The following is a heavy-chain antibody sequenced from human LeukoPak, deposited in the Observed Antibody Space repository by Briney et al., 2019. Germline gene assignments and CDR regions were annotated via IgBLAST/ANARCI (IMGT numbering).Heavy chain of an antibody. J-gene: IGHJ4*02. D-gene: IGHD1-1*01. Sequence: GGSLRLPCAASGFPFSAYSMNWVRQAPGKGLEWISYIGISSGNTKYADSVKGRFTISGDNAKNSLYLQMNSLRVEDTAIYYCARDHNYAFDNRGQGTLVTVSS. CDR2: IGISSGNT. V-gene: IGHV3-11*06. CDR3: ARDHNYAFDN. CDR1: GFPFSAYS.